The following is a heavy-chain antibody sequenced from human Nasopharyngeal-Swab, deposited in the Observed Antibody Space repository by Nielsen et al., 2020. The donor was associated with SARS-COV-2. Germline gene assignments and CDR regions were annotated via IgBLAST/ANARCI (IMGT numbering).Heavy chain of an antibody. Sequence: GESLKISCAASGFTFSSYAMSWVRQAPGKGLEWVSAISGSGGSTYCADSVKGRFTISRDNSKNTLYLQMNSLRAEDTAVYYCAKPVALEWLLYSENYYYYGMDVWGQGTTVTVSS. J-gene: IGHJ6*02. CDR1: GFTFSSYA. V-gene: IGHV3-23*01. CDR2: ISGSGGST. CDR3: AKPVALEWLLYSENYYYYGMDV. D-gene: IGHD3-3*01.